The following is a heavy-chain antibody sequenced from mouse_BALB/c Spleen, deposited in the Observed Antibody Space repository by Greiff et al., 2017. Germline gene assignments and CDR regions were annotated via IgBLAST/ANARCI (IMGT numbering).Heavy chain of an antibody. CDR1: GFAFSSYD. CDR2: ISSGGGST. Sequence: EVQLVESGGGLVKPGGSLKLSCAASGFAFSSYDMSWVRQTPEKRLEWVAYISSGGGSTYYPDTVKGRFTISRDNAKNTLYLQMSSLKSEDTAMYYCARHGYYDAMDYWGQGTSVTVSS. CDR3: ARHGYYDAMDY. J-gene: IGHJ4*01. V-gene: IGHV5-12-1*01. D-gene: IGHD2-2*01.